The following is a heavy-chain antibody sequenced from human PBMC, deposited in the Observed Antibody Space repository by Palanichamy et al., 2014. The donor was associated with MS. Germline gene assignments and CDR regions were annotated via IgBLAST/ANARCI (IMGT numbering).Heavy chain of an antibody. J-gene: IGHJ4*02. V-gene: IGHV3-30*18. CDR3: TKDQGDGWYIFDY. D-gene: IGHD6-19*01. CDR2: ISYDGSKK. CDR1: GFTFSRYG. Sequence: QVQLVEVWGRRGPAWRSLRLSCTASGFTFSRYGMHWVRQVPGKGLEWVAVISYDGSKKDYADSVKGRFTISRDNSKNTLYLQMNSLRTEDTAIYYCTKDQGDGWYIFDYWGQGTLVTVSS.